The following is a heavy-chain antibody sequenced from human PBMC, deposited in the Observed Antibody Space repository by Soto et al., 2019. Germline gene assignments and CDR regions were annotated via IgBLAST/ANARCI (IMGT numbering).Heavy chain of an antibody. CDR1: GFTFSDYY. V-gene: IGHV3-11*05. Sequence: QVQLVESGGGLVKPGGSLRLSCAASGFTFSDYYMSWIRQAPGKGLEWVSYISSSSSYTNYADSVKGRFTISRDNAKNSLYLQMHTLRSEYTAVFYCARVDSSGYYPRWAFDIWGQGTMVTVSS. CDR3: ARVDSSGYYPRWAFDI. J-gene: IGHJ3*02. CDR2: ISSSSSYT. D-gene: IGHD3-22*01.